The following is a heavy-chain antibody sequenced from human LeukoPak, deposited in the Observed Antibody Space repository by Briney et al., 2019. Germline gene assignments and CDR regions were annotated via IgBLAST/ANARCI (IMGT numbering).Heavy chain of an antibody. V-gene: IGHV3-7*01. CDR3: ARDFRITMIRSDY. J-gene: IGHJ4*02. CDR2: IKQDGSEK. D-gene: IGHD3-22*01. Sequence: PGGSLRLSSVPAGFTFSSYWMSWVRQAPGKGLEWVANIKQDGSEKYYVDSVKGRFTISRDNAKNSLYLQMNSLRAEDTAVYYCARDFRITMIRSDYWGQGTLVTVSS. CDR1: GFTFSSYW.